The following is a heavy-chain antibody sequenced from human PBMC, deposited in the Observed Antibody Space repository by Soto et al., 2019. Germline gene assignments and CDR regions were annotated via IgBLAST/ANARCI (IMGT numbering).Heavy chain of an antibody. D-gene: IGHD3-10*01. Sequence: QVQLQESGPGLVKPSQTLSLTCTVSGGSISSGGYYWSWIRQHPGKGLEWIGYIYYSGSTYYNPSRKSRVTISVDTYKNQFSLKLSSVTAADTAVYYCASAGALTGYYYGMDVWGQGTTVTVSS. V-gene: IGHV4-31*03. CDR2: IYYSGST. CDR3: ASAGALTGYYYGMDV. J-gene: IGHJ6*02. CDR1: GGSISSGGYY.